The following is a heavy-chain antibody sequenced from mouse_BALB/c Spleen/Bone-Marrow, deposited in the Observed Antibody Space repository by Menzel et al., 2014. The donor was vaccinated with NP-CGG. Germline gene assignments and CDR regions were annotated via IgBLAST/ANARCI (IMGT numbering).Heavy chain of an antibody. D-gene: IGHD1-1*01. Sequence: EVHLVESGGGLVQPGGSLRLSCATSGFTFTDYYMSWVRQPPGKALEWLGFIRNKANGYTTEYSASVKGRFTISRDNSQGILYLQMNTLRAEDSATYYCARGWIPTGFAYWGQGTLVTVSA. V-gene: IGHV7-3*02. CDR3: ARGWIPTGFAY. CDR1: GFTFTDYY. CDR2: IRNKANGYTT. J-gene: IGHJ3*01.